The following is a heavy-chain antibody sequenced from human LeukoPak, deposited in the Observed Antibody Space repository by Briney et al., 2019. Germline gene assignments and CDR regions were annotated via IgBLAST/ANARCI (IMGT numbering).Heavy chain of an antibody. J-gene: IGHJ6*03. CDR1: GGSISSSSYY. CDR3: ARVWAVGYYYYMDV. Sequence: PSETLSLTCTVSGGSISSSSYYWGWIRQPPGKGLEWIGSIYYSGSTYYNPSLKSRVTISVDTSKNQFSLKLSSVTAADTAVYYCARVWAVGYYYYMDVWGKGTTVTVSS. V-gene: IGHV4-39*07. CDR2: IYYSGST. D-gene: IGHD1-26*01.